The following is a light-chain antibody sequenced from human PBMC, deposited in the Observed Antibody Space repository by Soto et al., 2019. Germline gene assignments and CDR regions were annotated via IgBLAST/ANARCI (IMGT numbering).Light chain of an antibody. CDR2: GAS. CDR1: QSVSSN. CDR3: QQNNNWPPIT. V-gene: IGKV3-15*01. J-gene: IGKJ5*01. Sequence: ETVMTQSPATLSVSPGERATLSCRASQSVSSNLAWYQQKPGQAPRLLIYGASTRATGIPARFSGSGSGTEFTLTISSLQSEDFVVYYCQQNNNWPPITFGQGTRLEIK.